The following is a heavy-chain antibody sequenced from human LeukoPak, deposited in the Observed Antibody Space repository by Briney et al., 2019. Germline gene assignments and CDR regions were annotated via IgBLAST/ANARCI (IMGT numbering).Heavy chain of an antibody. J-gene: IGHJ6*02. V-gene: IGHV1-69*04. CDR1: GGTFSSYA. D-gene: IGHD6-13*01. CDR2: IIPILGIA. Sequence: SVKVTCKASGGTFSSYAISWVRQAPGQGLEWMGRIIPILGIANYAQKFQGRVTITADKSTSTAYMELSSLRSEDTAVYYCARDQEAAAGLYYYYGMDVWGQGTTVTVSS. CDR3: ARDQEAAAGLYYYYGMDV.